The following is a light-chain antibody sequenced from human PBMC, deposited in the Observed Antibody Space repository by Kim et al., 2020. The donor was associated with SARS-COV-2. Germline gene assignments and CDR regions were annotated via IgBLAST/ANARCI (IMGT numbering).Light chain of an antibody. CDR1: TGAVTSGHY. J-gene: IGLJ2*01. V-gene: IGLV7-46*01. Sequence: PGGTVTLTCGSSTGAVTSGHYPYWFQQKPGQAPRTLIYDITNKPSWTPARFSGSLLGDKAALTLSGAQPEDEAEYYCLLSSGGARVFGGGTKLTVL. CDR3: LLSSGGARV. CDR2: DIT.